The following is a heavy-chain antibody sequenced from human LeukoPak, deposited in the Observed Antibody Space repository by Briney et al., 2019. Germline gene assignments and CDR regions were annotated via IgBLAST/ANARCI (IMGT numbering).Heavy chain of an antibody. CDR2: ISGSGGSV. D-gene: IGHD3-22*01. CDR1: GFTFSSYA. J-gene: IGHJ4*02. Sequence: GGSLRLSCAASGFTFSSYAMSWVRQAPGKGLEWVSAISGSGGSVYYADSVKGRFTISRDNAKNSLYLQMNSLRAEDTAVYYCARGSYYDSSGYYHSDYWGQGTLVTVSS. CDR3: ARGSYYDSSGYYHSDY. V-gene: IGHV3-23*01.